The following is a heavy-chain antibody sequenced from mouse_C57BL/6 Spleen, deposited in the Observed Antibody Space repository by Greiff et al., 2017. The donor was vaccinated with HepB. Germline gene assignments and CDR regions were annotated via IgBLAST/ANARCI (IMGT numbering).Heavy chain of an antibody. J-gene: IGHJ2*01. V-gene: IGHV2-2*01. Sequence: VKLMESGPGLVQPSQSLSITCTVSGFSLTSYGVHWVRQSPGKGLEWLGVIWSGGSTDYNAAFISRLSISKDNSKSQVFFKMNSLQADDTAIYYCARNRDYGSIDYWGQGTTLTVSS. CDR3: ARNRDYGSIDY. D-gene: IGHD1-1*01. CDR1: GFSLTSYG. CDR2: IWSGGST.